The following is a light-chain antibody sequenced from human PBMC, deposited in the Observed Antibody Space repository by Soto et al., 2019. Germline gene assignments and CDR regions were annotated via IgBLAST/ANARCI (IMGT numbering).Light chain of an antibody. Sequence: EIVLTQSPGTLSLSPGERATLSCRASQSVSSYIAWYQQKPGQAPRLLIYGASSRATGIPDRFSGSGSGTDFTLTISRLEPEDFAVYYCQQYGRPSRTFGQGTKVEIK. CDR3: QQYGRPSRT. CDR1: QSVSSY. J-gene: IGKJ1*01. V-gene: IGKV3-20*01. CDR2: GAS.